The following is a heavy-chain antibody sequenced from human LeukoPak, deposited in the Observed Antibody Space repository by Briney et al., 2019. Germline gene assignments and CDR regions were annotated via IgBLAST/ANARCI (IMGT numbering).Heavy chain of an antibody. CDR1: GGSISSSSYY. V-gene: IGHV4-39*07. Sequence: PSETLSLTCTVSGGSISSSSYYWGWIRQPPGKGLEWIGSIYYSGSTYYNPSLKSRVTISVDTSKNQFSLKLSSVTAADTAVYYCARLIGGYSYGLIDYWGQGTLVTVSS. J-gene: IGHJ4*02. CDR2: IYYSGST. CDR3: ARLIGGYSYGLIDY. D-gene: IGHD5-18*01.